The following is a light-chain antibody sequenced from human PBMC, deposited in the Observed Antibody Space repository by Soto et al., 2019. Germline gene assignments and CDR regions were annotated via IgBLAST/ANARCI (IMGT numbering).Light chain of an antibody. V-gene: IGLV3-9*01. CDR2: RDN. J-gene: IGLJ3*02. CDR1: YIASRN. Sequence: SYELTQPLSVSVALGQTARITCGGNYIASRNVHWYQHKPGQAPVLVIYRDNNRPSGLPERFSGSNSGNTATLTISRAQAGDEADYYCQVWDSSTYVVFGGGTKLTVL. CDR3: QVWDSSTYVV.